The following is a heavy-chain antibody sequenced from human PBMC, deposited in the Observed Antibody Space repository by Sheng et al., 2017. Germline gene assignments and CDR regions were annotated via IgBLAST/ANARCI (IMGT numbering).Heavy chain of an antibody. Sequence: EVQLVESGGGLIQPGGSLRLSCAASGFTVSSNYMSWVRQAPGKGLEWVSVIYSGGSTYYADSVKGRFTISRDNSKNTLYLQMNSLRAEDTAVYYCAREARLYSSSYYFDYWGQGTLVTV. V-gene: IGHV3-53*01. D-gene: IGHD6-13*01. J-gene: IGHJ4*02. CDR3: AREARLYSSSYYFDY. CDR2: IYSGGST. CDR1: GFTVSSNY.